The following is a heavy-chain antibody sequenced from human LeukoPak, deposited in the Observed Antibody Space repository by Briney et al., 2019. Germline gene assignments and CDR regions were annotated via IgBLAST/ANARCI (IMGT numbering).Heavy chain of an antibody. CDR3: ARDPPRHYDFWGGYAFFDY. V-gene: IGHV3-7*01. CDR2: IKQGGSEK. D-gene: IGHD3-3*01. CDR1: GFAFSTYW. Sequence: GGSLRLSCATSGFAFSTYWMSWVRQAPGKGLEWVANIKQGGSEKYYVDSVKGRFTISRDNAKNSLYLQMNSLRAEDTAVYYCARDPPRHYDFWGGYAFFDYWGQGTLVTVSS. J-gene: IGHJ4*02.